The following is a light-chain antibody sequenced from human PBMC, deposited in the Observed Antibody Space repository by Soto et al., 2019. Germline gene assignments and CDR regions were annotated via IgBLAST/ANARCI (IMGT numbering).Light chain of an antibody. J-gene: IGKJ4*01. Sequence: EIVLTQSPATLSLSPVERATLSCRASQSVSSHLAWYQQKPGQAPRLLIYDASNRATGIPARFSGSGSGTDFTLIISSLEPEDFAVYYCQQRSNWPLTFGGGTKVEIK. CDR3: QQRSNWPLT. CDR1: QSVSSH. CDR2: DAS. V-gene: IGKV3-11*01.